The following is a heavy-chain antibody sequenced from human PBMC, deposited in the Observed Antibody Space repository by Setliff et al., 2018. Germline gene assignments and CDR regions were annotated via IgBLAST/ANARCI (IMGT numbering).Heavy chain of an antibody. CDR2: MYFGGTT. Sequence: PSETLSLTCTVSGGPISSNEYYWGWIRQSPEKGLEWIASMYFGGTTQYNPSLKSRVTISVDTSKNRFTLNLRSVTAADTAVYYCARGLNSVSWTFAYWGQGSLVTVSS. CDR1: GGPISSNEYY. J-gene: IGHJ4*02. V-gene: IGHV4-39*02. D-gene: IGHD2-15*01. CDR3: ARGLNSVSWTFAY.